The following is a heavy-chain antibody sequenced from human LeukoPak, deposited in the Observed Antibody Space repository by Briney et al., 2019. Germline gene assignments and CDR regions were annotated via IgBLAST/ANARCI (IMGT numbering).Heavy chain of an antibody. D-gene: IGHD3-9*01. CDR1: GGSISSSSYY. V-gene: IGHV4-39*07. Sequence: SETLSLTCTVSGGSISSSSYYWGWIRQPPGKGLEWIGSIYYSGSTYYSPSLKSRDTISVDTSKNQFSLKLSSVTAADTAVYYCARDARNFDWLPHYFDYWGQGTLVTVSS. J-gene: IGHJ4*02. CDR3: ARDARNFDWLPHYFDY. CDR2: IYYSGST.